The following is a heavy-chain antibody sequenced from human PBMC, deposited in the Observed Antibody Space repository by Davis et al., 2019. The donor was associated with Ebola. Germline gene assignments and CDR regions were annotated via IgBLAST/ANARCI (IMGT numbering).Heavy chain of an antibody. V-gene: IGHV3-73*01. J-gene: IGHJ4*02. Sequence: GGSLRLSCVASKFTFSDSWMHWVRQASGKGLEWVGRIRSKANSYATAYAASVKGRFTISRDDSKNTAYLQMNSLKTEDTAVYYCTRAQQLDDYWGQGTLVTVSS. CDR3: TRAQQLDDY. CDR1: KFTFSDSW. D-gene: IGHD6-13*01. CDR2: IRSKANSYAT.